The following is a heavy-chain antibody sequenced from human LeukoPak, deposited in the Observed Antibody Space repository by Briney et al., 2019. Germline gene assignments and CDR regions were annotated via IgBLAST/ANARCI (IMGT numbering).Heavy chain of an antibody. CDR1: GITFRIHG. Sequence: GGSLRLSCKASGITFRIHGMFWVCQAPGKGLEWVASIRYDGSRQFYADSVKGRFTISRDNSRNTVDVQMNSLRSEDSALYYCAKGGQYDGYSLFDFWGQGTLVTVSS. CDR2: IRYDGSRQ. CDR3: AKGGQYDGYSLFDF. J-gene: IGHJ5*01. V-gene: IGHV3-30*02. D-gene: IGHD3-16*02.